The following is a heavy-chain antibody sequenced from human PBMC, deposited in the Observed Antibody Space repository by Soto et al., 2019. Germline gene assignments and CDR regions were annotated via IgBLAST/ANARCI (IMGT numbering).Heavy chain of an antibody. V-gene: IGHV1-69*13. CDR1: GGTFSSYA. D-gene: IGHD5-18*01. J-gene: IGHJ6*02. CDR2: IIPIFGTA. CDR3: ARGENSSYYYCGMDF. Sequence: ASVKVSCKASGGTFSSYAISWVRQAPGQGLEWMGGIIPIFGTANYARKFKGRVTITADESTSTAYMERSSLRSDDTAVYHCARGENSSYYYCGMDFWGQGTTVTASS.